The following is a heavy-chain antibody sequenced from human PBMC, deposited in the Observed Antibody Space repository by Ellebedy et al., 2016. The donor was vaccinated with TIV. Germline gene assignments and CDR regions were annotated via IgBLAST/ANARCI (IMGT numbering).Heavy chain of an antibody. CDR1: GGTISRYF. CDR2: ISFTGST. J-gene: IGHJ6*02. Sequence: SETLSLTXSVSGGTISRYFWSWIRQSPGKGLEYLGYISFTGSTNYNPSLKSRVTISVDTSKSQFSLRLSAVTAADTAVYYCARSRDWFYGMDVWGQGTTVTVSS. V-gene: IGHV4-59*13. D-gene: IGHD3-9*01. CDR3: ARSRDWFYGMDV.